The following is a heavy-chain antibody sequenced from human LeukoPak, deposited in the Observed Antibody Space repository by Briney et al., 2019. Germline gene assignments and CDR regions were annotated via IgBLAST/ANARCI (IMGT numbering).Heavy chain of an antibody. CDR3: ARDARSGYRNWFDP. V-gene: IGHV3-21*01. Sequence: PGGSLRLSCAASGFTFSSYSMNWVRQAPGKGLEWVSSISSSSSYIYYADSVKGRFTISRDNAKNSLYLQKNSLRAEDTAVYYCARDARSGYRNWFDPWGQGTLVTVSS. J-gene: IGHJ5*02. CDR2: ISSSSSYI. CDR1: GFTFSSYS. D-gene: IGHD5-12*01.